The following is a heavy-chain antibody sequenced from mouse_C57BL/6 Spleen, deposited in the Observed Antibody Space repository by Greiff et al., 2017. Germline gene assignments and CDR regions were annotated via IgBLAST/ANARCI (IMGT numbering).Heavy chain of an antibody. D-gene: IGHD1-1*01. V-gene: IGHV1-76*01. CDR3: YNGGSYYGGRVDY. Sequence: QVQLQQSGAELVRPGASVKLSCKASGYTFTDYYINWVKQRPGQGLEWIARIDPGSGNTYYNEKFKGKATLTAEKSSSTAYMQLSSLTAEDAAVYMCYNGGSYYGGRVDYWGQGTTLTVS. CDR1: GYTFTDYY. J-gene: IGHJ2*01. CDR2: IDPGSGNT.